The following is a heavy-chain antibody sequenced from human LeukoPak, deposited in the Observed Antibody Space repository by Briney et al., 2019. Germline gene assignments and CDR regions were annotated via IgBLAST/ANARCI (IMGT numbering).Heavy chain of an antibody. D-gene: IGHD5-24*01. J-gene: IGHJ4*02. CDR3: ARETRWDFDY. Sequence: GGSLRLSCAASGFSFSGYFMTWVRQAPGKGLEWIAFISSDGNSKYYADSVRGRFTISRDNAKNSLYLQMNSLRAEDTAVYYCARETRWDFDYWGQGALVSVSS. V-gene: IGHV3-11*04. CDR1: GFSFSGYF. CDR2: ISSDGNSK.